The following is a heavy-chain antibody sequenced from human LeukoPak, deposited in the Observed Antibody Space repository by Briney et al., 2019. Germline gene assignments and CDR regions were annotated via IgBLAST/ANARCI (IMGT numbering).Heavy chain of an antibody. V-gene: IGHV3-20*04. J-gene: IGHJ1*01. CDR3: VRGITMFQH. CDR2: ISLNGGST. Sequence: GGSPRLSCAASGFNFDEYGMSGVRQAPGKGLEWVSGISLNGGSTGYADPMKGRFTISRDNAKNSLYLEMNNLRAEDTALYYCVRGITMFQHWGQGTLVTVSS. CDR1: GFNFDEYG. D-gene: IGHD1-20*01.